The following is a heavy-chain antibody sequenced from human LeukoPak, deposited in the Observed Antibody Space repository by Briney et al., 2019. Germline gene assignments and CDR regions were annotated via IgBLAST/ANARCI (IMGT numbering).Heavy chain of an antibody. Sequence: PGGSLRLSCAASGFTVSSNYMSWVRQAPGKGLEYISVVYTGGRTYYADSVKGRFTISRDNSKTTLYLQLNSLRAEDTAVYYCARLTPRTIVTSGYFDYWGQGTLVTVSS. CDR1: GFTVSSNY. V-gene: IGHV3-66*01. D-gene: IGHD4-23*01. CDR3: ARLTPRTIVTSGYFDY. J-gene: IGHJ4*02. CDR2: VYTGGRT.